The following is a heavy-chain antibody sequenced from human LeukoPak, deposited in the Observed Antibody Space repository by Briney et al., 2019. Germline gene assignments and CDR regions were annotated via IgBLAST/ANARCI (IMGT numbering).Heavy chain of an antibody. Sequence: PGGSLRLSCAASGFTFSSYAMHWVRQAPGKGLEWVAVISYDGSNKYYADSVKGRFTISRDNSKNTLYLPMNSLRAEDTAVYYCARDSAPSTLVLSSYYFDYWGQGTLVTVSS. CDR3: ARDSAPSTLVLSSYYFDY. CDR1: GFTFSSYA. D-gene: IGHD6-13*01. V-gene: IGHV3-30-3*01. CDR2: ISYDGSNK. J-gene: IGHJ4*02.